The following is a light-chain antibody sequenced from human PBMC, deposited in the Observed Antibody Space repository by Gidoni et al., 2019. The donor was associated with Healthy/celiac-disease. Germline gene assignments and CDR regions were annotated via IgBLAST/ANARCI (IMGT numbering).Light chain of an antibody. CDR1: QSISSY. V-gene: IGKV1-39*01. CDR3: QQSYSTPQT. CDR2: SAS. Sequence: DIQMTQSPSSLSASVGDRVTITCRASQSISSYLNWYQQKPGKAPKLLIYSASRWQSGVPSRFSGSGSGTDFTLIISSLQPEDFATYYCQQSYSTPQTFGQGTKVEIK. J-gene: IGKJ1*01.